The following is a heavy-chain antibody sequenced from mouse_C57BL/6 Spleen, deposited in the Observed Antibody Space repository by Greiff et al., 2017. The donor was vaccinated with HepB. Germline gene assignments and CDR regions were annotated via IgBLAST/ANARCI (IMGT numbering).Heavy chain of an antibody. CDR1: GYTFTSYW. CDR3: ARGDSLWYFDY. V-gene: IGHV1-69*01. CDR2: IDPSDSYT. Sequence: QVQLQQPGAELVMPGASVKLSCKASGYTFTSYWMHWVKQRPGQGLEWIGEIDPSDSYTNYNQKFKGKSTLTVDKSSSKAYMQLSSLTSEDSAVYYCARGDSLWYFDYWGQGTTLTVSS. J-gene: IGHJ2*01. D-gene: IGHD3-3*01.